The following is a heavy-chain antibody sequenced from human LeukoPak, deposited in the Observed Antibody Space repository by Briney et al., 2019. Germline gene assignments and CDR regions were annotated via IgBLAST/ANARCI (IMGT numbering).Heavy chain of an antibody. D-gene: IGHD4-23*01. CDR1: GFTFSSYG. Sequence: GGSLRLSCAAPGFTFSSYGMSWVRQAPGKGLEWVSAISGSGAKTYYADSVKGRFTISRDNSKNTLYLQMNSLRAEDTAVYYCAKDGGNYAFDSWGQGTLITVSS. CDR3: AKDGGNYAFDS. V-gene: IGHV3-23*01. CDR2: ISGSGAKT. J-gene: IGHJ4*02.